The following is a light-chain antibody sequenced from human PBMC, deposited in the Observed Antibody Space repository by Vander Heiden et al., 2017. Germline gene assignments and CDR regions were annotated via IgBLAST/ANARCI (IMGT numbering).Light chain of an antibody. J-gene: IGKJ4*01. V-gene: IGKV1-33*01. CDR2: DAS. CDR3: QQYEKLPLT. Sequence: DIQMTQSPSSLSASVGDRVTITCQASQDISNFLNWYQQNPGQAPKLLIYDASNLQTGVPSRFSGSRSGTDLTFTISSLQTEDTATYYCQQYEKLPLTFGGGTKVEIK. CDR1: QDISNF.